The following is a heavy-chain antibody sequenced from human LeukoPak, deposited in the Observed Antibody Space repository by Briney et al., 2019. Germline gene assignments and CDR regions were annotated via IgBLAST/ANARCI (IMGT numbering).Heavy chain of an antibody. CDR3: ARGSGSRIAVAGTKGYNAY. CDR1: GYTFTSYD. CDR2: MNPNSGNT. D-gene: IGHD6-19*01. Sequence: ASVKVSCKASGYTFTSYDINWVRQATGQGLEWMGWMNPNSGNTGYAQKFQGRVTMTRNTSISTAYMELSSLRSEDTAVYYCARGSGSRIAVAGTKGYNAYWGREPWSPSPQ. J-gene: IGHJ4*02. V-gene: IGHV1-8*01.